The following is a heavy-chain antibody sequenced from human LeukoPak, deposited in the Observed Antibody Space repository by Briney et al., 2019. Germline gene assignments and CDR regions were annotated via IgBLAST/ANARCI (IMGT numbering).Heavy chain of an antibody. V-gene: IGHV3-30*18. CDR3: AKSIVVVISDAFDI. CDR1: GFTFSSYG. CDR2: ISHDGSNK. Sequence: GGSLRLSCAASGFTFSSYGMHWVRQAPGKGLEWVAVISHDGSNKYYADSVKGRFTISRDNSKNTLYLQMNSLRAEDTAVYYCAKSIVVVISDAFDIWGQGTMVTVSS. D-gene: IGHD2-21*01. J-gene: IGHJ3*02.